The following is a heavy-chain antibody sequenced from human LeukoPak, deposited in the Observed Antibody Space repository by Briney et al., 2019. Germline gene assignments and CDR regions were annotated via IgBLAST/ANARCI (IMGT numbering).Heavy chain of an antibody. CDR2: IYYSGST. D-gene: IGHD4-23*01. CDR3: AREGGDYGGNSQFWYFDL. Sequence: SETLSLTCTVSGGSISSSSYYWGWIRQPPGQGLKWIGSIYYSGSTYYNPSLKSRVTILVDTSKNQFSLKLSSVTAADTAVYYCAREGGDYGGNSQFWYFDLWGRGTLSLSPQ. V-gene: IGHV4-39*07. J-gene: IGHJ2*01. CDR1: GGSISSSSYY.